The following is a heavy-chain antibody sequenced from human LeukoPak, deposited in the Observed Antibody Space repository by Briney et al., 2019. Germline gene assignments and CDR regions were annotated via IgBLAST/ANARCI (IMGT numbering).Heavy chain of an antibody. CDR3: AKGRGSGSYYNDY. V-gene: IGHV4-34*01. CDR2: INRGGST. D-gene: IGHD3-10*01. Sequence: SETLSLTCAVYGGSFSGYYWTWIRQPPGKGLEWIGEINRGGSTVYNPSLKSRVTISIDTSKNQFSLKLNSVTAADTAVCYCAKGRGSGSYYNDYWGQGTLVTVSS. J-gene: IGHJ4*02. CDR1: GGSFSGYY.